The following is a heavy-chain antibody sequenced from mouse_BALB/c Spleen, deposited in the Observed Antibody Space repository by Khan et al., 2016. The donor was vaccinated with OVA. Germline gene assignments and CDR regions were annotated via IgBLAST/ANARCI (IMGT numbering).Heavy chain of an antibody. CDR3: ARRGLRWDFDY. CDR2: INPSTGYT. J-gene: IGHJ2*01. D-gene: IGHD1-1*01. V-gene: IGHV1-7*01. Sequence: VQLQESGAELAKPGASVKMSCKASGYTFINYWILWIKQRPGQGLEWIGYINPSTGYTEYNQNFKDKATLTADKSSSTAYIQLSSLTSEDSTVYDCARRGLRWDFDYWGQGTTLTVSS. CDR1: GYTFINYW.